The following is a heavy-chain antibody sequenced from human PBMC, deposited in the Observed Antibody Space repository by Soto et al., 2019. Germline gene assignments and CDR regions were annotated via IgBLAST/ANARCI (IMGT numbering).Heavy chain of an antibody. J-gene: IGHJ3*02. D-gene: IGHD6-13*01. Sequence: VQLVQSGVEVKKPGASVKVSCKASGYTFTXYGISWVRQAPGQGLEWMGWINTYNANTNYAQKVQGRVTLTTETSTSTAYMELRSLRPDDTAVYYCARDLLYSTRSTVRFDIWGQGTMLTVSS. CDR2: INTYNANT. V-gene: IGHV1-18*01. CDR1: GYTFTXYG. CDR3: ARDLLYSTRSTVRFDI.